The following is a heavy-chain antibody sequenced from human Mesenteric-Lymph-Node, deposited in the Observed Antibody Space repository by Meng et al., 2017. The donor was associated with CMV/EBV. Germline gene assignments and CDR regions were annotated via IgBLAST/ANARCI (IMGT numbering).Heavy chain of an antibody. CDR2: INTNTGNP. J-gene: IGHJ4*02. D-gene: IGHD5-12*01. CDR3: ARFRVATIGYYFDY. Sequence: KASGYTFSSYAMNWVRQDPGQGLAWMGWINTNTGNPAYAQGFTGRFVFSLDTSVSTAYLQISSLKAEDTAVYYCARFRVATIGYYFDYWGQGTLVTVSS. V-gene: IGHV7-4-1*02. CDR1: GYTFSSYA.